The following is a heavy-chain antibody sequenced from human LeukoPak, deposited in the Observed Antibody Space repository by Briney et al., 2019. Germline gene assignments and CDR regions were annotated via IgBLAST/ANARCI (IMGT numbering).Heavy chain of an antibody. J-gene: IGHJ5*02. D-gene: IGHD6-13*01. CDR2: IYTSGST. Sequence: PSETLSLTCTVSGGSISSYYWSWIRQPAGEGLEWIGRIYTSGSTNYNPSLKSRVTMSVDTSKNQFSLKLSSVTAADTAVYYCARDYSSSWYGGWFDPWGQGTLVTVSS. CDR1: GGSISSYY. CDR3: ARDYSSSWYGGWFDP. V-gene: IGHV4-4*07.